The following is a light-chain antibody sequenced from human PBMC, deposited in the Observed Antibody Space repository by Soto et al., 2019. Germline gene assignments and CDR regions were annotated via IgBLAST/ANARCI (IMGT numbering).Light chain of an antibody. V-gene: IGKV1-39*01. CDR2: AAS. CDR1: QAVRGY. Sequence: DIQMTQSPTSLSASLGDRVTITCRASQAVRGYLSWYQQKPGTAPKVLIYAASTLQGGVPSRFSGSGSGTSFTLTISSLQPEDFATYYCQHSIRAPWSFGQGTKVEIK. J-gene: IGKJ1*01. CDR3: QHSIRAPWS.